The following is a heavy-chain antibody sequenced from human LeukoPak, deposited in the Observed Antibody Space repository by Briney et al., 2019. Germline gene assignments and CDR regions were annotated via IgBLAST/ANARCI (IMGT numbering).Heavy chain of an antibody. CDR2: INPNSGGT. V-gene: IGHV1-2*02. Sequence: GASVKVSCKASGYTFTGYYMHWVRQAPGQGLEWMGWINPNSGGTNYAQKFQGRVTMTRDTSISTAYMELSRLRSDDTAAYYCAREAIAARRRGFDYWGQGTLVTVSS. D-gene: IGHD6-6*01. J-gene: IGHJ4*02. CDR3: AREAIAARRRGFDY. CDR1: GYTFTGYY.